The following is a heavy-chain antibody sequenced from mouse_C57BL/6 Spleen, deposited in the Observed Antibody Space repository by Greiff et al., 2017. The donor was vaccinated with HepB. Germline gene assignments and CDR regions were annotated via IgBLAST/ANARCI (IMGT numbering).Heavy chain of an antibody. J-gene: IGHJ2*01. V-gene: IGHV1-63*01. Sequence: QVQLQQSGAELVRPGTSVKMSCKASGYTFTNYWIGWAKQRPGHGLEWIGDIYPGGGYTNYNEKFKGKATLTADKSSSPAYMQFSSLTSEDSAIYYCARSGETGPFDYWGQGTTLTVSS. D-gene: IGHD4-1*01. CDR1: GYTFTNYW. CDR3: ARSGETGPFDY. CDR2: IYPGGGYT.